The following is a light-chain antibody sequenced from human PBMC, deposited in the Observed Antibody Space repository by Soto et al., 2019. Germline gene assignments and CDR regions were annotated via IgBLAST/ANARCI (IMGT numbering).Light chain of an antibody. CDR2: GAS. V-gene: IGKV3-15*01. CDR3: KQDNNWPPFP. CDR1: QSVSSN. J-gene: IGKJ3*01. Sequence: EIVMTQSPATLSVSPGERATLSCRASQSVSSNVAWYQQKPGQAPRLLIYGASTRATGIPARFSGSGSGTEFTLTISSLQSEDFAVYYCKQDNNWPPFPFGPGTKVAIK.